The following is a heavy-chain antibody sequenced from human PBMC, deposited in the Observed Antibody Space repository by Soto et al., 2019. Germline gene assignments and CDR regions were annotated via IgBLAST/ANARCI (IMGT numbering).Heavy chain of an antibody. CDR1: GGSFSGYY. CDR2: INHSGST. J-gene: IGHJ4*02. D-gene: IGHD3-22*01. CDR3: ARGGASVPDYYDSSGYYDY. V-gene: IGHV4-34*01. Sequence: QVQLQQWGAGLLKPSETLSLTCAVYGGSFSGYYWSWIRQPPGKGLEWIGEINHSGSTNYNPSLKSRVTISVDTSKNQFSLKLSSVTAADTAVYYCARGGASVPDYYDSSGYYDYWGQGTLVTVSS.